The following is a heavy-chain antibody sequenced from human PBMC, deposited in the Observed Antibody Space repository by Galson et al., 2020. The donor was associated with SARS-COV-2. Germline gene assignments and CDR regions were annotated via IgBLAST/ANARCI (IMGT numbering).Heavy chain of an antibody. CDR2: INPNSGDT. V-gene: IGHV1-2*04. CDR3: ARETGMTTLSFCDS. D-gene: IGHD4-4*01. CDR1: GYTFTGYY. Sequence: ASVKVSCKASGYTFTGYYMHWVRQAPGQGLEWMGWINPNSGDTNYAQKFQGWVTMTRDTSISTAYMELSRLKSDDTAVYYCARETGMTTLSFCDSWGQGTLVTVSS. J-gene: IGHJ4*02.